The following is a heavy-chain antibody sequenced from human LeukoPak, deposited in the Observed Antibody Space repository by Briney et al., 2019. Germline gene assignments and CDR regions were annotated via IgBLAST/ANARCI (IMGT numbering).Heavy chain of an antibody. V-gene: IGHV3-11*03. CDR3: ARLTYDSSGYFDY. Sequence: PGGSLRLSCAASGFTVSDYYMSWIRQAPGKGLEWVSYISSSRTYTNYADSVKGRFTISRDNAKNSLYLQMNSLRAEDTAVYYCARLTYDSSGYFDYWGQGTLVTVSS. CDR1: GFTVSDYY. J-gene: IGHJ4*02. CDR2: ISSSRTYT. D-gene: IGHD3-22*01.